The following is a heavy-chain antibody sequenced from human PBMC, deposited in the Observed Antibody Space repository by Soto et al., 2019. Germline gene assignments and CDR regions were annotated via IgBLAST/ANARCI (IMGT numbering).Heavy chain of an antibody. CDR2: IKSKTDGGTT. D-gene: IGHD4-4*01. J-gene: IGHJ6*02. CDR3: TTKPCPSYSNYWCYYYGMDV. CDR1: GFTFSNAW. V-gene: IGHV3-15*07. Sequence: GGSLRLSCAASGFTFSNAWMNWVRQAPGKGLEWVGRIKSKTDGGTTDYAAPVKGRFTISRDDSKNTLYLQMNSLKTEDTAVYYCTTKPCPSYSNYWCYYYGMDVWGQGTTVTVSS.